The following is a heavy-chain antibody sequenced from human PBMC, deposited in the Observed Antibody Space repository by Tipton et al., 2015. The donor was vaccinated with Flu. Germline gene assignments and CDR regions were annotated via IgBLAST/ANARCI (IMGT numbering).Heavy chain of an antibody. Sequence: LRLSCAVYGGSFSGYYWSWIRQPPGKGLEWIGEINHSGSTNYNPSLKSRVTISVDTSKNQFSLKLSSVTAADTAVYYCARSPWWRIRGYYGSGSWGGEMDVWGQGTTVTVSS. CDR3: ARSPWWRIRGYYGSGSWGGEMDV. CDR2: INHSGST. J-gene: IGHJ6*02. CDR1: GGSFSGYY. V-gene: IGHV4-34*01. D-gene: IGHD3-10*01.